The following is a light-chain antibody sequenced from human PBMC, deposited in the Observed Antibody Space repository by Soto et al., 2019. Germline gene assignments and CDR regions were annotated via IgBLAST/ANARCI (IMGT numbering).Light chain of an antibody. CDR1: SSDVGGYNY. J-gene: IGLJ2*01. CDR2: DVS. V-gene: IGLV2-14*01. Sequence: QSALTQPASASGSPGQSITISCTGTSSDVGGYNYVSWYQQHPGTAPKLMIYDVSNRPSGVSNRFSGSKSGNTASLTISGLQSEDEADYYCRAYTSSSTLHVVFGGGTQLTVL. CDR3: RAYTSSSTLHVV.